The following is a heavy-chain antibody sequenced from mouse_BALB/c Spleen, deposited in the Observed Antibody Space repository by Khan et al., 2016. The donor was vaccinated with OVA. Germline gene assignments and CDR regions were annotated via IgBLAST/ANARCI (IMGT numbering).Heavy chain of an antibody. CDR1: GFTFSSYV. CDR2: ISSGGSP. CDR3: AREAYRYDEYYFDY. J-gene: IGHJ2*01. D-gene: IGHD2-14*01. V-gene: IGHV5-6-5*01. Sequence: EVELVESGGSPVKPGGSLKLSCAVSGFTFSSYVMSWVRQTPEKRLEWVASISSGGSPYYPDSVKGRFTISSNMARNSRTLQMSSLRSEDMAIYYSAREAYRYDEYYFDYWGQGTTLTVSS.